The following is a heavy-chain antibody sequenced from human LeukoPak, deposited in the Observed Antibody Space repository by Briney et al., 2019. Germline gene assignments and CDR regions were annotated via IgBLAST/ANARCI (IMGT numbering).Heavy chain of an antibody. V-gene: IGHV4-59*01. CDR3: ARGGVGSSGYYFDY. D-gene: IGHD6-6*01. Sequence: PSETLSLTCTVSGGSISSYYWSWIRQPPGKGLEWIGYIYYSGSTNYNPSLKSRVTISVDTSKNQFSLKPSSVTAADTAVYYCARGGVGSSGYYFDYWGQGTLVTVSS. CDR1: GGSISSYY. J-gene: IGHJ4*02. CDR2: IYYSGST.